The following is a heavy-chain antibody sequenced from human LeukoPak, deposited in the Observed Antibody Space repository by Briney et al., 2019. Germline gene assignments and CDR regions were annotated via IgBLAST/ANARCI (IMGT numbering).Heavy chain of an antibody. Sequence: ASVKVSCKASGGTFISYAMNWVRQAPGQGLEWMGWINTNTGNPTYAQGFTGRFVFSLDTSVSTAYLQISSLKAEDTAVYYCARTINYYDSSGYLLTLLDYWGQGTLVTVSS. CDR1: GGTFISYA. CDR3: ARTINYYDSSGYLLTLLDY. CDR2: INTNTGNP. D-gene: IGHD3-22*01. V-gene: IGHV7-4-1*02. J-gene: IGHJ4*02.